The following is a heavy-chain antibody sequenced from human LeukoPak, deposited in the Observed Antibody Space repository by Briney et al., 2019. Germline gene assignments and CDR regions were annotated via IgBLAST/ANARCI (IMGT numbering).Heavy chain of an antibody. J-gene: IGHJ4*02. CDR3: ARPHYDSSGYYTYKLYY. CDR1: GYTFTSYG. D-gene: IGHD3-22*01. Sequence: ASVKVSCKASGYTFTSYGISWVRQAPGQGLEWMGWISAYNGNTNYAQKLQGRVTMTRDTSTSTVYMELSSLRSEDTAVYYCARPHYDSSGYYTYKLYYWGQGTLVTVSS. CDR2: ISAYNGNT. V-gene: IGHV1-18*01.